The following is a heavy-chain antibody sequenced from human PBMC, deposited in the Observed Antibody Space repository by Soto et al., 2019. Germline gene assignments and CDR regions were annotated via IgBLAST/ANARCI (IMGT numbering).Heavy chain of an antibody. V-gene: IGHV4-31*03. CDR3: ASSKARQRGYSYYGMYV. CDR1: GGSISSGGYY. Sequence: TLSLTCTVSGGSISSGGYYWSWIRQHPGKGLEWIGYIYYSGSTYYNPSLKSRVTISVDTSKNQFSLKLSSVTAADTAVYYCASSKARQRGYSYYGMYVWGQGTTVTVSS. D-gene: IGHD6-25*01. CDR2: IYYSGST. J-gene: IGHJ6*02.